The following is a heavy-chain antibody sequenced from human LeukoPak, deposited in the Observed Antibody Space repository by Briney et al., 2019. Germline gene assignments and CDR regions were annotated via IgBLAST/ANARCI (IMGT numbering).Heavy chain of an antibody. CDR2: ISYDGSNK. D-gene: IGHD3-10*01. Sequence: GGSLRLSCAASGFTFSSYAMHWVRQAPGKGLEWVAVISYDGSNKYYADSVKGRFTISRDNSKNTLYLQMNSLRAEDTAVYYCARFGRRITVAYYFDYWGQGTLVTVSS. J-gene: IGHJ4*02. CDR3: ARFGRRITVAYYFDY. CDR1: GFTFSSYA. V-gene: IGHV3-30*04.